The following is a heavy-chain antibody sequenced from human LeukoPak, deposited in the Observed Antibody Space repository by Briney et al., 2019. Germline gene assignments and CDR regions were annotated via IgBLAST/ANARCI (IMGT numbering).Heavy chain of an antibody. CDR3: ARAGDYDSSGYYSNWFDP. D-gene: IGHD3-22*01. V-gene: IGHV4-31*03. J-gene: IGHJ5*02. Sequence: LQTLSLTCTVSGGSISSGGYYWSWIRQHPGKGLEWIGYIYYSGSTYYNPSLKSRVTISVDTSKNQFSLKLSSVTAADTAVYYCARAGDYDSSGYYSNWFDPWGQGTLVTVSS. CDR1: GGSISSGGYY. CDR2: IYYSGST.